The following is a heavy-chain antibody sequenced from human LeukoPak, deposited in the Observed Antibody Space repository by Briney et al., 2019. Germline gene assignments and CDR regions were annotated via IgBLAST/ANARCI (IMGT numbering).Heavy chain of an antibody. CDR1: GFTFTSSA. V-gene: IGHV1-58*02. CDR3: AAATYYYGSGSGLD. D-gene: IGHD3-10*01. J-gene: IGHJ4*02. Sequence: GASVKVSCKASGFTFTSSAMQWVRQARGQRLEWIGWIVVGSGNTNYAQKFQERVTITRDMSTSTAYMELSSLRSEDTAVYYCAAATYYYGSGSGLDWGQGTLVTVSS. CDR2: IVVGSGNT.